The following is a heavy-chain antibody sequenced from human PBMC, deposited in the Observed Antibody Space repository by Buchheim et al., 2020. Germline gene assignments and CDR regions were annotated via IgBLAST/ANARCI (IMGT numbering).Heavy chain of an antibody. V-gene: IGHV3-23*01. CDR3: ANARFGSTVYGMDV. J-gene: IGHJ6*02. D-gene: IGHD3-10*01. Sequence: EAQLLESGGGLVQPGGSLRLSCAASGFTFSSYAMSWVRQAPGKGLEWVSAISGSGGSTYYADSVKGRFTISRDNSKNTRYLQMNSLRADDTAVYFCANARFGSTVYGMDVWGQGTT. CDR2: ISGSGGST. CDR1: GFTFSSYA.